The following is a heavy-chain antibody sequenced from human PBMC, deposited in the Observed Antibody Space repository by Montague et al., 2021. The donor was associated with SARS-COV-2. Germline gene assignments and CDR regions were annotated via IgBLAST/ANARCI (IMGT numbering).Heavy chain of an antibody. CDR2: IYWNDDK. V-gene: IGHV2-5*01. Sequence: PALVKPTQTLTLSCTLSGFSLTSRGVGVGWIRHPPRKALECLALIYWNDDKRYTPSLRTRLTVTQDISKIQVVLTMTYMNSVDTATYYCAHKNNCWQSEFGSRGQGAL. CDR1: GFSLTSRGVG. CDR3: AHKNNCWQSEFGS. D-gene: IGHD1/OR15-1a*01. J-gene: IGHJ4*02.